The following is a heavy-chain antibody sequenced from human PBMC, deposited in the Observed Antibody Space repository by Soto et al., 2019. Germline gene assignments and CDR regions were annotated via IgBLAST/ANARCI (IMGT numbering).Heavy chain of an antibody. CDR1: GGSINNYY. Sequence: PSETLSLSCTVSGGSINNYYWSWIRQPPGKGLEWIGYIFYSGSTNYNPSLKSRVTISVDTSKNQFSLKLSSVTAADTAVYYCARRYSSSLDFWGQGTLVTVSS. CDR2: IFYSGST. D-gene: IGHD6-13*01. J-gene: IGHJ4*02. CDR3: ARRYSSSLDF. V-gene: IGHV4-59*08.